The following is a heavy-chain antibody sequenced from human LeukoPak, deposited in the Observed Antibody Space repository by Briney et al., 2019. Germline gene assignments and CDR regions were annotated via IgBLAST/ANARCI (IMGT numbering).Heavy chain of an antibody. CDR1: GFTFSSYA. V-gene: IGHV3-23*01. D-gene: IGHD6-19*01. J-gene: IGHJ5*02. CDR2: ISGSDGST. CDR3: AKDSSGWYHWFDP. Sequence: QAGGSLRLSCAASGFTFSSYAMSWVRQAPGKGLEWVSGISGSDGSTNYADSVKGRFTISRENSKNTLYLQMNSLRAEDTAVYYCAKDSSGWYHWFDPWGQGTLVTVSS.